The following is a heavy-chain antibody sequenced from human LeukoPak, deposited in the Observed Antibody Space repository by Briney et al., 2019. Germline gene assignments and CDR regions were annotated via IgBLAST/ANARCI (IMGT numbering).Heavy chain of an antibody. J-gene: IGHJ4*02. CDR3: ARARVSYGSGNYWGYYFDY. V-gene: IGHV3-66*01. Sequence: PGGSLRLSCAASGFTVSSNYMSWVRQAPGKGLEWVSVIYSGGSTYYADSVKGRFTISRDNSKNTLYLQMNSLRAEDTAVYYCARARVSYGSGNYWGYYFDYWGQGTLVTVSS. CDR2: IYSGGST. D-gene: IGHD3-10*01. CDR1: GFTVSSNY.